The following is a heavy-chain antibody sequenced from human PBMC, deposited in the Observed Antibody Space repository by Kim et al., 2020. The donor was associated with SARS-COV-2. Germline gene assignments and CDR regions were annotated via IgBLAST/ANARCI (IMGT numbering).Heavy chain of an antibody. V-gene: IGHV4-34*01. Sequence: LKRRVTISVDPSKNQFALKLTSVTAADTAVYYCARGPLYGSGSDTYYFDYWGQGTLVTVSS. CDR3: ARGPLYGSGSDTYYFDY. J-gene: IGHJ4*02. D-gene: IGHD3-10*01.